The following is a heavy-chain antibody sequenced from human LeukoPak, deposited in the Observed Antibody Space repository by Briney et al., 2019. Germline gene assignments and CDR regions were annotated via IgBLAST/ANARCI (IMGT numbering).Heavy chain of an antibody. CDR3: ARDHYGGNSDY. CDR1: GFSFSSYW. J-gene: IGHJ4*02. CDR2: INTDGSAT. D-gene: IGHD4-23*01. V-gene: IGHV3-74*01. Sequence: PGGSLGLSCAASGFSFSSYWMHWVRQAPGKGLVWVSRINTDGSATYYADSVKGRFTISRDNAKNTLYLQMNSLRAEDTAVYYCARDHYGGNSDYWGQGTLVTVSS.